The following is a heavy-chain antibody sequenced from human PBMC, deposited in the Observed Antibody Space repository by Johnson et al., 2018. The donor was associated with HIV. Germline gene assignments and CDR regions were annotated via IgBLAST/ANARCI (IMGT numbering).Heavy chain of an antibody. Sequence: QVLLVESGGGVVQPGRSLRLSCAASGFTFSSYAMHWVRQAPGKGLEWVAVISYDGSNKYYADSVKGRFTISRDNSKNTLYLQMNRRRAEDTAVYYCARAHDAFDIWGQGTMVTVSS. CDR2: ISYDGSNK. V-gene: IGHV3-30*04. J-gene: IGHJ3*02. CDR1: GFTFSSYA. CDR3: ARAHDAFDI.